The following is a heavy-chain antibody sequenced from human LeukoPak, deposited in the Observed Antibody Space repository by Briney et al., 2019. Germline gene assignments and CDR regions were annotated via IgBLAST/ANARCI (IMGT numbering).Heavy chain of an antibody. V-gene: IGHV4-59*01. J-gene: IGHJ4*02. CDR3: ARGGGYGSGFGS. CDR1: GGSISSYY. D-gene: IGHD3-10*01. CDR2: ISYSGST. Sequence: TSETLSLTCTVSGGSISSYYWSWIRQAPGEGLEWIGYISYSGSTNYDPSLNSRVTISVDTSKNQFSLKLSSVTAADTAVYYCARGGGYGSGFGSWGQGTLVTVSS.